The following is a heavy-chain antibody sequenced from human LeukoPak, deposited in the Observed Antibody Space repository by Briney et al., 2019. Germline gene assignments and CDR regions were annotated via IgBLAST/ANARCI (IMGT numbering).Heavy chain of an antibody. CDR1: GYTFTGYY. CDR3: ASSYYGSGSYYKVIGTFDP. J-gene: IGHJ5*02. V-gene: IGHV1-2*02. CDR2: INPNSGGT. Sequence: GASVKVSCKASGYTFTGYYMHWVRQAPGQGLEWMGWINPNSGGTNYAQKFQGRVTMTRDTSISTAYMELSRLRSDDTAVYYCASSYYGSGSYYKVIGTFDPWGQGTLVTVSS. D-gene: IGHD3-10*01.